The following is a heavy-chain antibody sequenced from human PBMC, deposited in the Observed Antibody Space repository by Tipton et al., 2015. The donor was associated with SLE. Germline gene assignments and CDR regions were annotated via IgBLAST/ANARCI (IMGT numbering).Heavy chain of an antibody. D-gene: IGHD3-10*01. CDR3: ATDFPFYFGSGTYYRYFDY. J-gene: IGHJ4*02. Sequence: SLRLSCAASGITFGTYDMNWVRQVPGRGLEWVSGISSSGDRTYFADSVKGRFTISRDNSKNTLYLQMGSLGVEDTALYYCATDFPFYFGSGTYYRYFDYWCQGPLVTVSS. CDR2: ISSSGDRT. V-gene: IGHV3-23*01. CDR1: GITFGTYD.